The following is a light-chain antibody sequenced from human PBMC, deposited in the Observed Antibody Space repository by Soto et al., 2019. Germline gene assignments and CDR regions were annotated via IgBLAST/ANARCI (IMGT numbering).Light chain of an antibody. CDR1: QGISNY. J-gene: IGKJ4*01. V-gene: IGKV1-27*01. CDR2: AAS. Sequence: DIQMTQSPSSLSASVGDKVTITCRASQGISNYLAWYQHKPGKAPKLLIHAASTLQSGVPFRFSGSGSGTDFTLTISSLQPEDVATYYCQKYNSAPLSLTFGGGTKVEIK. CDR3: QKYNSAPLSLT.